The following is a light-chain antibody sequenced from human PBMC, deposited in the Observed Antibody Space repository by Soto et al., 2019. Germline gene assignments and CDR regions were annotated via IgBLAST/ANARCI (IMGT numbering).Light chain of an antibody. J-gene: IGLJ2*01. V-gene: IGLV2-23*03. Sequence: QSALTQPASVSGSPGQSITISCTGTSSDVGTYNLVSWFQQHPGKAPKLILYEGTKQPTGVSNRFSGSKSGNTASLTISGLQAEDEAAYHCCSYAGSTTFVIFGGGTKLTVL. CDR3: CSYAGSTTFVI. CDR1: SSDVGTYNL. CDR2: EGT.